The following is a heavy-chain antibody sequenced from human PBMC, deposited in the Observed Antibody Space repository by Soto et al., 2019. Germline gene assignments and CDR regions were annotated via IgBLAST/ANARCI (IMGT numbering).Heavy chain of an antibody. CDR2: ISGSGGST. J-gene: IGHJ4*02. CDR3: AFPADSSGYYPYYFDY. V-gene: IGHV3-23*01. CDR1: GFTFSSYA. Sequence: EVQLLESGGGLVQPGGSLRLSCAASGFTFSSYAMSWVRQAPGKGLEWVSAISGSGGSTYYADSVKGRFTISRDNSKNTLYLQMNSLRAEDTAVYYCAFPADSSGYYPYYFDYWGQGTLVTVSS. D-gene: IGHD3-22*01.